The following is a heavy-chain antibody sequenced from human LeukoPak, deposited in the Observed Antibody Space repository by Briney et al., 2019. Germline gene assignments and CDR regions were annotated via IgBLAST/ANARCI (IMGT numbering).Heavy chain of an antibody. Sequence: PSETLSLTCTVSGGSISSYYWGWIRQPPGKGLEWIGSIYYSGSTYYNPSLKSRVTISVDTSKNQFSLKLSSVTAADTAVYYCARGIAVAGTWFSWGQGTLVTVSS. CDR3: ARGIAVAGTWFS. V-gene: IGHV4-39*07. CDR2: IYYSGST. D-gene: IGHD6-19*01. CDR1: GGSISSYY. J-gene: IGHJ5*02.